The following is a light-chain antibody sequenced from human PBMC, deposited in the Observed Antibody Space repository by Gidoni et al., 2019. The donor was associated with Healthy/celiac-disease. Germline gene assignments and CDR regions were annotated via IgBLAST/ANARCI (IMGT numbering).Light chain of an antibody. CDR2: GAS. V-gene: IGKV3-20*01. CDR3: QQYGSSPL. Sequence: DIVLTQSPGTLSLSPGDRATLPCRASPSVSSSYLAWYQQKPGQAPRLLIYGASSRATGIPDRFSGSGSGTDFTLTISRLEPEDFVVYYCQQYGSSPLFGPGTKVDIK. CDR1: PSVSSSY. J-gene: IGKJ3*01.